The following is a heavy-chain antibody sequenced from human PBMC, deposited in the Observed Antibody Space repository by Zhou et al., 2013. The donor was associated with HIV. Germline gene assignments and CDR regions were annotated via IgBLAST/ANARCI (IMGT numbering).Heavy chain of an antibody. CDR3: ASGYCSGGSCYWFDY. Sequence: QVQLVQSGAEVKKPGSSVKVSCKASGGTFSIYAXSWVRQAPGQGLEWMGRIIPILGIANYAQKFQGRVTITADKSTSTAYMELSSLRSEDTAVYYCASGYCSGGSCYWFDYWGQGNPGHRLL. CDR2: IIPILGIA. J-gene: IGHJ4*02. D-gene: IGHD2-15*01. V-gene: IGHV1-69*04. CDR1: GGTFSIYA.